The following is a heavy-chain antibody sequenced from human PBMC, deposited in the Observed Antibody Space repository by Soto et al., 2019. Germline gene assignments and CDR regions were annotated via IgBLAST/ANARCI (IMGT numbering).Heavy chain of an antibody. CDR2: IWYDGINK. CDR3: ARVLGYCSGGSCHRYGMDV. J-gene: IGHJ6*02. D-gene: IGHD2-15*01. CDR1: GFTFSSYG. V-gene: IGHV3-33*01. Sequence: QVQLVESGGGVVQPGRSLRLSCAASGFTFSSYGMHWVRQAPGKGLEWVAVIWYDGINKYYADSVKGRFTISRDNSKNTLYLQMNSLRAEDTAVYYCARVLGYCSGGSCHRYGMDVWGQGTTVTVSS.